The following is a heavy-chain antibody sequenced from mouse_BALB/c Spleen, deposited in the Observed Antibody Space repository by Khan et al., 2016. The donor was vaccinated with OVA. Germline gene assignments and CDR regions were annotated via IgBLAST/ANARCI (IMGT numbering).Heavy chain of an antibody. Sequence: VQLQQSGAELVKPGASVKLSCKASGYTFTSYWMHWVKQRPGQGLEWIGEINPSNGRTNYNEKFKRKATLTVDNSSSTASMQISSLPSEDSAVFYCARSTTASLDYWGQGTTLTVSS. J-gene: IGHJ2*01. CDR1: GYTFTSYW. V-gene: IGHV1S81*02. CDR2: INPSNGRT. D-gene: IGHD1-2*01. CDR3: ARSTTASLDY.